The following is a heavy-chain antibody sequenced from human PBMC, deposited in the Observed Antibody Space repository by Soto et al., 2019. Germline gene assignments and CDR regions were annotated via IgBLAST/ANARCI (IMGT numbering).Heavy chain of an antibody. CDR3: ARETVAGTE. V-gene: IGHV3-33*01. J-gene: IGHJ4*02. D-gene: IGHD6-19*01. CDR2: IWYDGSNK. CDR1: GFTFSSYG. Sequence: QVQLVESGGGVVQPGRSLRLSCAASGFTFSSYGMHWVRQAPGKGLEWVAVIWYDGSNKYYADSVTGRFTISRDNSKNTLYLQMNSLRAEDTAVYYCARETVAGTEWGQGTLVTVSS.